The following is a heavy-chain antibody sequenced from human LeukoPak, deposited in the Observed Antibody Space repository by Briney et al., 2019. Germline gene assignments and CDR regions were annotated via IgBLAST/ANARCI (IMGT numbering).Heavy chain of an antibody. V-gene: IGHV3-23*01. Sequence: PGGSLRLSCAASGFTFSSYAMSWVRQAPGKGLEWVSAISGSGGSTYYADSVKGRFTISRDNAKNSLYLQMNSLRAEDTAVYYCARGQAARPWGYNWFDPWGQGTLVTVSS. CDR1: GFTFSSYA. J-gene: IGHJ5*02. D-gene: IGHD6-6*01. CDR3: ARGQAARPWGYNWFDP. CDR2: ISGSGGST.